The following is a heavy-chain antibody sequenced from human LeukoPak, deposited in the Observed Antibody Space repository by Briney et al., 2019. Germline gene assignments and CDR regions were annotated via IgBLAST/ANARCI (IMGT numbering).Heavy chain of an antibody. V-gene: IGHV4-39*01. CDR2: IYYSGST. CDR3: ARGRGRYYGMDV. CDR1: GGSISSSSYY. Sequence: SEPLSLTCTVSGGSISSSSYYWGWIRQPPGKGLEWIGSIYYSGSTYYNPSLKSRVTISVDTSKNQFSLKLSSVTAADTAVYYCARGRGRYYGMDVWSQGTTVTVSS. D-gene: IGHD3-10*01. J-gene: IGHJ6*02.